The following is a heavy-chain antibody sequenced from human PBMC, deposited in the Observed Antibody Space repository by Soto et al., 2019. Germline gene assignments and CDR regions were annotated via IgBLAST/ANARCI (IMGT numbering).Heavy chain of an antibody. CDR2: IRNRPNGYTT. V-gene: IGHV3-72*01. D-gene: IGHD4-17*01. CDR3: ARDSLDYGGNFGAFDI. Sequence: EVQLVESGGGLVQPGGSLRLSCAASGFTFTDHYMDWVRQAPGKGLEWVGRIRNRPNGYTTESAASVKGRFTISRDDSRDSLYLQMNSLKIEDTAVYYCARDSLDYGGNFGAFDIWGQGTMVTVSS. J-gene: IGHJ3*02. CDR1: GFTFTDHY.